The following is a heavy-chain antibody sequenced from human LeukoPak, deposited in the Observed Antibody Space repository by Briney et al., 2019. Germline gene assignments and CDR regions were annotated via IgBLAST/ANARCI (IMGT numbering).Heavy chain of an antibody. D-gene: IGHD2-15*01. CDR3: AREYCSGGSCSGH. J-gene: IGHJ4*02. CDR1: GFTFSSYA. CDR2: ISGSGGST. V-gene: IGHV3-23*01. Sequence: GGSLRLSCAASGFTFSSYAMSWVRQAPGKGLEWVSAISGSGGSTYYADSVKGRFTISRDNAKNSLYLQMNSLRAEDTAVYYCAREYCSGGSCSGHWGQGTLVTVSS.